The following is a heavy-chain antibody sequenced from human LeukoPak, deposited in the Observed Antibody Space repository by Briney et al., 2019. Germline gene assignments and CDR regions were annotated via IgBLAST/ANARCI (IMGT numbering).Heavy chain of an antibody. J-gene: IGHJ4*02. CDR3: ARDHNYAFDN. V-gene: IGHV3-48*01. D-gene: IGHD1-1*01. CDR1: GFPFIEYS. CDR2: IGIDSGNT. Sequence: GGSPRLSCTASGFPFIEYSMNWVRQVPGKGLEWIAYIGIDSGNTKYADSVRGRFTISADKTKNSLYVQMNSLRVEDTAVYYCARDHNYAFDNWGQGTLVSVAS.